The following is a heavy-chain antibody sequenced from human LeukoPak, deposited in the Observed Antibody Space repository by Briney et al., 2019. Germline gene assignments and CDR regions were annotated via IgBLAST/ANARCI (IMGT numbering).Heavy chain of an antibody. CDR3: ARDIPYGVYWYFGL. CDR1: GGSISSGGYS. Sequence: SETLSLTCAVSGGSISSGGYSWSWIRQPPGKGLEWIGYIYHSGSTYYNPSLKSRVTISVDRSKNQFSLKLSSVTAADTAVYYCARDIPYGVYWYFGLWGRGTLVTVSS. D-gene: IGHD4-17*01. J-gene: IGHJ2*01. CDR2: IYHSGST. V-gene: IGHV4-30-2*01.